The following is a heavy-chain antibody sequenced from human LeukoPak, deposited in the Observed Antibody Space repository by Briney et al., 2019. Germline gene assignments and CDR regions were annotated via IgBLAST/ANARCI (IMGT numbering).Heavy chain of an antibody. CDR2: ISPSGDIT. Sequence: HTGGSLRLSCAASGFIFSSHGMNWVRQAPGKGLEWVSGISPSGDITYYADSVKGRFTISRDNSKNTLYLQMNSLRAEDTAVYYCAKLPNYYGSGSYYEDPLSDYWGQGTLVTVSS. D-gene: IGHD3-10*01. J-gene: IGHJ4*02. CDR1: GFIFSSHG. CDR3: AKLPNYYGSGSYYEDPLSDY. V-gene: IGHV3-23*01.